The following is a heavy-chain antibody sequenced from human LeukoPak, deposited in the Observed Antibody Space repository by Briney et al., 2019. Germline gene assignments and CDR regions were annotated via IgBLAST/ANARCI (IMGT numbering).Heavy chain of an antibody. CDR2: ISSSSSYI. CDR1: GFTLSSYS. V-gene: IGHV3-21*01. D-gene: IGHD6-19*01. J-gene: IGHJ4*02. Sequence: GGSLRLSCAASGFTLSSYSMTWVRQAPGKGLEWVSAISSSSSYIYYADSVKGRFTISRDNAKNSLYLQMNSLRAEDTAVYYCAREQWLAPDYWGQGTLVTVSS. CDR3: AREQWLAPDY.